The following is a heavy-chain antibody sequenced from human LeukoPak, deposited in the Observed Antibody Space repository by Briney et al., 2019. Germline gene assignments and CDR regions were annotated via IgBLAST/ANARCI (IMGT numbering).Heavy chain of an antibody. Sequence: GRSLRLSCATSGFTFTSFGIHWVRQAPGKGLEWVAIIWYDGSNKYYADSVKGRFTISRDTSKNTVYLQMNSLRVEDTAVYYCARDGQLWFLDYWGQGTLVTVTS. D-gene: IGHD5-18*01. J-gene: IGHJ4*02. CDR2: IWYDGSNK. CDR1: GFTFTSFG. V-gene: IGHV3-33*01. CDR3: ARDGQLWFLDY.